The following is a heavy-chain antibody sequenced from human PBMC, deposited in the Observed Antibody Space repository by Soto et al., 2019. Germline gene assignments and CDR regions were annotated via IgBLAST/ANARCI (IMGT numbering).Heavy chain of an antibody. D-gene: IGHD1-26*01. CDR1: GYTLTELS. CDR3: ATSFSTVGAADYAFSI. Sequence: ASVKGACKVSGYTLTELSMHWVRQAPGKGLEWMGGFDPEDGETIYAQKFQGRVTMTEDTSTDTAYMELSSLRSEDTAVYYCATSFSTVGAADYAFSIRGQDTTVTVSS. CDR2: FDPEDGET. V-gene: IGHV1-24*01. J-gene: IGHJ3*02.